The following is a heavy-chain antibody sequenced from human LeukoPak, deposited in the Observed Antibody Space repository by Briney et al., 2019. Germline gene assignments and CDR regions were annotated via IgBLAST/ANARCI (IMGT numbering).Heavy chain of an antibody. D-gene: IGHD3-9*01. CDR2: INHSGST. V-gene: IGHV4-34*01. J-gene: IGHJ4*02. CDR3: ARINGKVPGYYFGY. Sequence: PSETLSLTCAVYGGSFSGYYWSWIRQPPGKGLEWIGEINHSGSTNYNPSLKSRVTISVDTSKNQFSLKLSSVTAADTAVYYCARINGKVPGYYFGYWGQGTLVTVSS. CDR1: GGSFSGYY.